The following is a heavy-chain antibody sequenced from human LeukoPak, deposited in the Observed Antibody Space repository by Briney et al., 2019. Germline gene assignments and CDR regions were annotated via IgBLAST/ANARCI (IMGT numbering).Heavy chain of an antibody. CDR3: SRGGANDL. D-gene: IGHD3-16*01. J-gene: IGHJ5*02. CDR2: IFTSGST. Sequence: PSETLSLTCTVSGGSISSDYWSWIRQPAGKGLEWMGRIFTSGSTSYNPSLKSRVTMSLDTSKSQFSLKLSSVTAADTAVYFCSRGGANDLWGQGTLVTVSS. V-gene: IGHV4-4*07. CDR1: GGSISSDY.